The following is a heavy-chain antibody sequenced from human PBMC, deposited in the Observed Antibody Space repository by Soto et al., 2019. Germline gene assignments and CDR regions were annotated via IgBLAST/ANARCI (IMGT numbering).Heavy chain of an antibody. Sequence: PSETLSLTCTVSGGSISSSSYYWAWILHPPGKGLEWIGSIYYSGSTYYNPSLKSRVTISVDTSKNQFSLKLSSVTAADTAVYYCARLGGSYAVPHFDYWGQGTLVTVSS. CDR3: ARLGGSYAVPHFDY. CDR1: GGSISSSSYY. J-gene: IGHJ4*02. V-gene: IGHV4-39*01. D-gene: IGHD1-26*01. CDR2: IYYSGST.